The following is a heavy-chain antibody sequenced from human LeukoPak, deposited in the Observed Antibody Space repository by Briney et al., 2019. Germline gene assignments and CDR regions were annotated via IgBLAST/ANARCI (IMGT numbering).Heavy chain of an antibody. D-gene: IGHD1-26*01. J-gene: IGHJ4*02. CDR3: ARDGRSGSNYGRVDY. Sequence: GGSLRLSCAASGFSLGGYGMHWVRQTPGKGLEWVTVISYDGSNKYYADSVKGRFTISRDNSKNTLYLQMNSLRGEDTAVYYCARDGRSGSNYGRVDYWGQGTLVTVSS. CDR2: ISYDGSNK. V-gene: IGHV3-30*19. CDR1: GFSLGGYG.